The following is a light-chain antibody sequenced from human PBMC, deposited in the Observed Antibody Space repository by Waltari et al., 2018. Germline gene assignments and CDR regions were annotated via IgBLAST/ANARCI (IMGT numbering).Light chain of an antibody. Sequence: DIQMSQSPSSLSASAGDRVTITCRASQDIRSFLNWYQQKPGKAPKLLIYSTTSLASGVPSRFSGSGSGTEFTLTISSLQTADFATYYCQQGDSYPPTFGQGTKVESK. V-gene: IGKV1-17*01. CDR3: QQGDSYPPT. CDR1: QDIRSF. CDR2: STT. J-gene: IGKJ1*01.